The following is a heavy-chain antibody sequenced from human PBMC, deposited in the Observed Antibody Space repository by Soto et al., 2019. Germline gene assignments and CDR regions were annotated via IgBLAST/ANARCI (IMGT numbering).Heavy chain of an antibody. J-gene: IGHJ4*02. Sequence: QVQLVQSGAEVKKPEASVKVSCKASGYTFTSYGISWVRQAPGQGLEWMGWISAYNGNTNYAQKLQGRVTMTTDTXLRTAYMELRSLRSDDTAVYYCARSSGSYPNGDFDYWGQGTLVTVSS. CDR2: ISAYNGNT. D-gene: IGHD1-26*01. CDR3: ARSSGSYPNGDFDY. CDR1: GYTFTSYG. V-gene: IGHV1-18*01.